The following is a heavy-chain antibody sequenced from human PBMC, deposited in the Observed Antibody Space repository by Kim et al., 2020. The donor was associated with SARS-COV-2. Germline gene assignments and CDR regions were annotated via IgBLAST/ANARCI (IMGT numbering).Heavy chain of an antibody. Sequence: GGSLRLSCAASGFTFSGSAMHWVRQASGKGLEWVGRIRSKANSYATAYAASVKGRFTISRDDSKNTAYLQMNSLKTEDTAVYYWTSNAMVRGEIRYGMDVWGQGTTVTVSS. D-gene: IGHD3-10*01. CDR1: GFTFSGSA. V-gene: IGHV3-73*01. J-gene: IGHJ6*02. CDR3: TSNAMVRGEIRYGMDV. CDR2: IRSKANSYAT.